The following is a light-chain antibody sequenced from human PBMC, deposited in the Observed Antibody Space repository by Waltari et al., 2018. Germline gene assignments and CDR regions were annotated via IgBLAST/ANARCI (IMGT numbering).Light chain of an antibody. CDR2: DAT. CDR3: QQANSFPIT. Sequence: IQVTQSPSSVSASIGDRVTITCRASQGIRTWLSWYQKRPGEAPRLLIHDATSLQIGVPSRFSGGGSGTDFTLTISGLQPEDFATYYCQQANSFPITFGQGTRLDIK. CDR1: QGIRTW. V-gene: IGKV1D-12*01. J-gene: IGKJ5*01.